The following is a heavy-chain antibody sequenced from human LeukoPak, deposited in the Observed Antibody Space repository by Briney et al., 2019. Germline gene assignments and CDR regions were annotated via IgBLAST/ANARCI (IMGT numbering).Heavy chain of an antibody. Sequence: GGSLRLSCAASGFTFGSYWMSWVRQAPGKGLEWVANIKQDGSEKYYVDSVKGRFTISRDNAKNSLYLQMNSLRAEDTAVYYCARALPIAAAGISYWGQGTLVTVSS. D-gene: IGHD6-13*01. J-gene: IGHJ4*02. V-gene: IGHV3-7*01. CDR3: ARALPIAAAGISY. CDR2: IKQDGSEK. CDR1: GFTFGSYW.